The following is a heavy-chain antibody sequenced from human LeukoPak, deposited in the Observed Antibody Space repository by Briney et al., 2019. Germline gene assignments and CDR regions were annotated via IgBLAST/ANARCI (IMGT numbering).Heavy chain of an antibody. CDR3: ARAASSSPYYYYGMDV. CDR2: INPSGGST. Sequence: AASVKVSCKASGYTFTSYYMHWVRQAPGQGLEWMGIINPSGGSTSYAQKFQGRVTMTRDTSTSTVYMELSSLRSEDTAVYYCARAASSSPYYYYGMDVWGQGTTVTVSS. V-gene: IGHV1-46*01. CDR1: GYTFTSYY. D-gene: IGHD6-6*01. J-gene: IGHJ6*02.